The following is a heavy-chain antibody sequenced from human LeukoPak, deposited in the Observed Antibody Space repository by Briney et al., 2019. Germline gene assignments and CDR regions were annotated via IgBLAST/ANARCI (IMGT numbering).Heavy chain of an antibody. Sequence: SETLSLTCAVYGGSFSGYYWSWIRQPPGKGLEWIGEINHSGSTNYNPSLKSRVTISVDTSKNQFSLKLSSVTAADTAVYYCARAGVRYDSSGYSAGQFDYWGQGTLVTVSS. CDR3: ARAGVRYDSSGYSAGQFDY. D-gene: IGHD3-22*01. CDR1: GGSFSGYY. CDR2: INHSGST. V-gene: IGHV4-34*01. J-gene: IGHJ4*02.